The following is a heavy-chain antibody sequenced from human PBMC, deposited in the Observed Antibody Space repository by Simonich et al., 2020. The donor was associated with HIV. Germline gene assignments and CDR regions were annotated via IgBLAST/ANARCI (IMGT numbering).Heavy chain of an antibody. V-gene: IGHV2-5*02. Sequence: QITLKESGPTLVKPTQTLTLTCTFSGFSLSTSGVGVGWIRQPPGKALEWLALIYWDDDKRYSPSLKSRPTITKDTSKNQVVLTMTNMDPVDTATYYCAHSPGGGSGSYYNYFDYWGQGTLVTVSS. CDR1: GFSLSTSGVG. CDR3: AHSPGGGSGSYYNYFDY. D-gene: IGHD3-10*01. J-gene: IGHJ4*02. CDR2: IYWDDDK.